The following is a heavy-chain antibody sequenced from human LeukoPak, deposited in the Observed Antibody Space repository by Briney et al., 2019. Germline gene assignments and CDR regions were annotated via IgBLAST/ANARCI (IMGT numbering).Heavy chain of an antibody. Sequence: GGSLRLSCAASGFTFSTFAMLWVRQPPGKGLEWVSSIFPSGGEVHYADSVRGRFTISRDNSKSILSLQMNSLRAEDTAVYYCARDDPYYYDSSGYCDYWGQGTLVTVSS. CDR3: ARDDPYYYDSSGYCDY. CDR1: GFTFSTFA. V-gene: IGHV3-23*01. J-gene: IGHJ4*02. D-gene: IGHD3-22*01. CDR2: IFPSGGEV.